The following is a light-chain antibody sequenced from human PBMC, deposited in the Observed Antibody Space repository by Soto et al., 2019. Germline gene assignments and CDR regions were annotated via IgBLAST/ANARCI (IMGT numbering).Light chain of an antibody. Sequence: QSVLTQPPSVSGAPGQRVTISCTGTSSNIGAGYDVHWYHQLPGKAPKLLIYDNSNRPSGVPDRFSGSKTGTSASLAITGLQAEDEAAYYCQSYYSSLNGYVFGTGTKLTVL. CDR3: QSYYSSLNGYV. J-gene: IGLJ1*01. V-gene: IGLV1-40*01. CDR2: DNS. CDR1: SSNIGAGYD.